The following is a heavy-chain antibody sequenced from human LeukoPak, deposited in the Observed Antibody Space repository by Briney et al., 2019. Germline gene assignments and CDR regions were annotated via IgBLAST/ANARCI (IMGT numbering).Heavy chain of an antibody. CDR3: ATDASAAGTSYYYYYMDV. J-gene: IGHJ6*03. CDR2: IYHSGST. D-gene: IGHD6-13*01. Sequence: SETLSLTCTVSGGSISSYYWSWIRQPPGKGLEWIGSIYHSGSTYYNPSLKSRVTISVDTSKNQFSLKLSSVTAADTAVYYCATDASAAGTSYYYYYMDVWGKGTTVTVSS. CDR1: GGSISSYY. V-gene: IGHV4-38-2*02.